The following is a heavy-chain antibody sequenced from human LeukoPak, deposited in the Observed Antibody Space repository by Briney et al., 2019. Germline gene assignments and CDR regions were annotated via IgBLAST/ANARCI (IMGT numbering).Heavy chain of an antibody. CDR3: AVIAAAAATNFDY. CDR2: IIPTFGTA. V-gene: IGHV1-69*13. Sequence: SVKVSCKASGGTFSSYAISWVRQAPGQGLEWMGGIIPTFGTANYAQKFQGRVTITADESTSTAYMELSSLRSEDTAVYYCAVIAAAAATNFDYWGQGTLVTVSS. CDR1: GGTFSSYA. D-gene: IGHD6-13*01. J-gene: IGHJ4*02.